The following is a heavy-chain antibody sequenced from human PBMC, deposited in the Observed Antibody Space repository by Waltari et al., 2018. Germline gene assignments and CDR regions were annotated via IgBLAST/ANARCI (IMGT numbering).Heavy chain of an antibody. CDR1: GGSISSDGYY. J-gene: IGHJ5*02. CDR3: ARCITARTLGYWFDP. CDR2: IYYSGRT. Sequence: QVQLQESGPGLVKPSQTMSLTCTVSGGSISSDGYYWIWIRQHPGKGLEWIGSIYYSGRTSYNPSLTSRVSISVDTSKNQFSLKLTSVTAADTAMFYCARCITARTLGYWFDPWGQGTLVTVSS. V-gene: IGHV4-31*03. D-gene: IGHD6-6*01.